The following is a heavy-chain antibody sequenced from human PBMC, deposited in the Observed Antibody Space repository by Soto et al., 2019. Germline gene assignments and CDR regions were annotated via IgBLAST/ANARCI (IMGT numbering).Heavy chain of an antibody. D-gene: IGHD4-4*01. CDR2: MNPNSGNT. CDR3: ARDLQYPLYSYGMDV. Sequence: QVQLVQSGAEVKKPGASVKVSCKASGYTFASDEINRVRQATGQGLEWMGWMNPNSGNTGYAQKFQGRVTMTRNTSISTANMELSRLRSEDTAVYYCARDLQYPLYSYGMDVWGQATTVTVSS. V-gene: IGHV1-8*01. CDR1: GYTFASDE. J-gene: IGHJ6*02.